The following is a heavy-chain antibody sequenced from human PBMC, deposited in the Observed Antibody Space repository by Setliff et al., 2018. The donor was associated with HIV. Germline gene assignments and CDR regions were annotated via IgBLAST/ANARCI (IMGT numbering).Heavy chain of an antibody. CDR3: AKDFGYSSGWYLVSGTFDI. CDR1: GFTFSSYG. CDR2: IHYDVSSK. D-gene: IGHD6-19*01. Sequence: GESLTISCAAFGFTFSSYGMHWVRQAPGKGLEWVAFIHYDVSSKYYGDSVKGRFTNSRDNSRNTLYLQMNSLRPEDTAVYYCAKDFGYSSGWYLVSGTFDIWGQGTMVTVSS. V-gene: IGHV3-30*02. J-gene: IGHJ3*02.